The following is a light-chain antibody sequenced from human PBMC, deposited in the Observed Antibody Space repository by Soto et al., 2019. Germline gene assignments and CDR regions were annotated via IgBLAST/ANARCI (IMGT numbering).Light chain of an antibody. CDR3: GTWDSSLSVGYV. J-gene: IGLJ1*01. CDR1: NSNIGNNP. CDR2: DSD. V-gene: IGLV1-51*01. Sequence: QSVLTQPPSVSAAPGQKVTISCSGSNSNIGNNPVSWYQQLPGTAPKLLIFDSDKRPSGIPDRFSGSKSGTSATLDITELQTGDEADYYCGTWDSSLSVGYVFGTGTKLTV.